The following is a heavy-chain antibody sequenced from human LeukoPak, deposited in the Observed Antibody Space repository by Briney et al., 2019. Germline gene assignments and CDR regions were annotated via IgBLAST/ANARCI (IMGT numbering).Heavy chain of an antibody. J-gene: IGHJ6*03. CDR1: GFTFMTYS. CDR2: IYLSGRT. CDR3: ARRRVDWGYYYYYMDV. D-gene: IGHD3-16*01. Sequence: GSLRLSCAASGFTFMTYSMNWVRQAPGKGLEWIGEIYLSGRTTYSPSLKSRTTISVDTSKNQFSLKLSSVTAADTAVYYCARRRVDWGYYYYYMDVWGKGTTVTISS. V-gene: IGHV4-34*01.